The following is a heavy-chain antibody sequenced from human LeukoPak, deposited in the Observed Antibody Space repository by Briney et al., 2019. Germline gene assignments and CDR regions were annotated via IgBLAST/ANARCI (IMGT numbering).Heavy chain of an antibody. Sequence: GGSLRLSCAASGFTFSSYEMNWVRQAPGKGLEWVSYISSSSSTIYYADSVKGRFTISRDNAKNSLYLQMNSLRAEDTAVYYCARERTGTWGVRRRWFDPWGQGTLVTVSS. V-gene: IGHV3-48*01. CDR3: ARERTGTWGVRRRWFDP. D-gene: IGHD1-1*01. CDR1: GFTFSSYE. J-gene: IGHJ5*02. CDR2: ISSSSSTI.